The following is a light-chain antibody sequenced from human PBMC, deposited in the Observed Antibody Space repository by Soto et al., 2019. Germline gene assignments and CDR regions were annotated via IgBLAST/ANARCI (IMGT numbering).Light chain of an antibody. Sequence: QSVLTQPASVSGSPGQSITISCTGTSSDVGGYNYVSWYQQHPGKAPKLMSYDVSNRPSGVSNRFSGSKSGNTASLTISGLHAEDEDDYYSSSYTSSSTYVFVTGTKLTVL. CDR2: DVS. CDR1: SSDVGGYNY. CDR3: SSYTSSSTYV. V-gene: IGLV2-14*01. J-gene: IGLJ1*01.